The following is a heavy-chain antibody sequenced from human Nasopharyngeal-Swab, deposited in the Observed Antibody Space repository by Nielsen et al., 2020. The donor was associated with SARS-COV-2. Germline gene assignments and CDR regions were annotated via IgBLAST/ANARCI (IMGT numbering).Heavy chain of an antibody. V-gene: IGHV4-39*01. CDR2: IYYSGST. J-gene: IGHJ3*02. Sequence: SETLSLTCTVSGGSISSSSYYWGWIRQPPGKWLEWIGSIYYSGSTYYNPSLKSRVTVSVDTSKNQFSLKLNPVTAADPAIYFCARKGYFSCCSCFPPGAFDIWGQGTMVTVSS. CDR1: GGSISSSSYY. CDR3: ARKGYFSCCSCFPPGAFDI. D-gene: IGHD2-15*01.